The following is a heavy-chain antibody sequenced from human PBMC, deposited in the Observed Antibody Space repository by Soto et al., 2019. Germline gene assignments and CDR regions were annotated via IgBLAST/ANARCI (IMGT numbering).Heavy chain of an antibody. V-gene: IGHV3-23*01. Sequence: PGWSLRLSCAASGFTFSSYAMSLVRQAPGKGLEWVSAISGSGGSTYYADSVKGRFTISRDNSKNTLYLQMNSLRAEDTAVYYCAKDWIGYCSSTSCHIWYYWGQGPLVTVSS. D-gene: IGHD2-2*02. CDR1: GFTFSSYA. CDR3: AKDWIGYCSSTSCHIWYY. CDR2: ISGSGGST. J-gene: IGHJ4*02.